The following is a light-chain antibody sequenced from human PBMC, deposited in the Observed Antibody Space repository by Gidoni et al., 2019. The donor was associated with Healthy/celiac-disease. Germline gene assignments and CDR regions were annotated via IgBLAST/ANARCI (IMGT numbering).Light chain of an antibody. V-gene: IGKV1-39*01. J-gene: IGKJ4*01. CDR1: QSINGY. Sequence: QLTQPPSYLSGSVGDTVTITCRASQSINGYVNWYQQKPGKAPKLLIFAAFILQSGVPSRFSGSGAGTDFTLTINNLQPEDFATYYCQQSESTPLTFGGGTNVDIK. CDR3: QQSESTPLT. CDR2: AAF.